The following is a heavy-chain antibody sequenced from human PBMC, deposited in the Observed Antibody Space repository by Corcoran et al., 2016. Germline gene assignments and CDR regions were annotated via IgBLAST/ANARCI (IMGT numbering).Heavy chain of an antibody. V-gene: IGHV2-70*01. CDR3: ARTYYDSSGYAFDI. CDR2: IDWDDDK. CDR1: GFSLSTSGRC. J-gene: IGHJ3*02. D-gene: IGHD3-22*01. Sequence: VTLRESGPALVKPTQTLTLTCTFSGFSLSTSGRCVSWIRQPPGKAQEWLALIDWDDDKYYSKSLKTSLTISKDTSKNQVVLTMTNMDTLYTATYYCARTYYDSSGYAFDIWGQGIIVTVSS.